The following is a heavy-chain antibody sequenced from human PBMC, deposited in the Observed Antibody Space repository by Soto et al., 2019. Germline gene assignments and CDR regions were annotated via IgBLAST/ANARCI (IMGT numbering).Heavy chain of an antibody. CDR2: IYYSGST. V-gene: IGHV4-39*01. Sequence: QLQLQESGPGLVKPSETLSLTCTVSDGSISSSSYYWGWIRQPPGKGLEWIGSIYYSGSTYYNPSLKSRVTISVDTSKNQFSPKLSAVTAADTAVYYCARTPGWYDAFHIWGQGTMVTVSS. CDR1: DGSISSSSYY. CDR3: ARTPGWYDAFHI. J-gene: IGHJ3*02. D-gene: IGHD6-19*01.